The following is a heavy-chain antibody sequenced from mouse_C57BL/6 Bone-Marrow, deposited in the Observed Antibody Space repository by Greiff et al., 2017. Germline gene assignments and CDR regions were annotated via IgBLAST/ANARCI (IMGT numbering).Heavy chain of an antibody. V-gene: IGHV14-4*01. Sequence: VQLKESGAELVRPGASVKLSCTASGFNIKDDYMHWVKQRPERGLGWIGWIDPENGDTEYASKFQGKATITADTSSNTAYLQLSSLTSEDTAVYYCTTGCYLYAMDYWGQGTSVTVAS. CDR1: GFNIKDDY. CDR2: IDPENGDT. CDR3: TTGCYLYAMDY. J-gene: IGHJ4*01.